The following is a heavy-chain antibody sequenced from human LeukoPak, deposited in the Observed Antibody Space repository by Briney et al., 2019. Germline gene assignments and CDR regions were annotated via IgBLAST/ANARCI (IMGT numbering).Heavy chain of an antibody. CDR2: ISYDGSNK. CDR3: ARAPGMREDWFDP. J-gene: IGHJ5*02. Sequence: GGSLRLSCAASGFTFSSYAMHWVRQAPGKGLEWVAVISYDGSNKYYADSVKGRFTISRDNSKNTLYLQMNSLRAEDTAVYYCARAPGMREDWFDPWGQGTLVTVSS. V-gene: IGHV3-30-3*01. CDR1: GFTFSSYA.